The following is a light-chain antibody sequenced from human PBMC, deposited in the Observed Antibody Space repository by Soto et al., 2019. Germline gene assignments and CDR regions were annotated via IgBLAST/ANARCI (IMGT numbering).Light chain of an antibody. V-gene: IGKV3-15*01. CDR2: DAS. CDR3: HQYNDWPTWT. J-gene: IGKJ1*01. Sequence: EKVMTQSPATLSVSPGERATLSCRASQSVGIKLGWYQQKPGQSPRLIIYDASTRAAGIPARFSGSGSGTELTLTISSLQSEDFAVYYCHQYNDWPTWTFGQGTKVEVK. CDR1: QSVGIK.